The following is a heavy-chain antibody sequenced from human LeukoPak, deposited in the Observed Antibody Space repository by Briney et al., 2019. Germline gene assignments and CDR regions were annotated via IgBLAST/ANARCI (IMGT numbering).Heavy chain of an antibody. V-gene: IGHV5-51*01. Sequence: GESLKISCKGLGYTVSNYGIGRVRQMPGKGLEWMGIIYPGDSDTRYSPSLQGQVTISADKSISTAYLEWSSLKASDTAMYYCARRNFDWSYFDYWGQGTLVTVSS. CDR1: GYTVSNYG. CDR3: ARRNFDWSYFDY. D-gene: IGHD3-9*01. CDR2: IYPGDSDT. J-gene: IGHJ4*02.